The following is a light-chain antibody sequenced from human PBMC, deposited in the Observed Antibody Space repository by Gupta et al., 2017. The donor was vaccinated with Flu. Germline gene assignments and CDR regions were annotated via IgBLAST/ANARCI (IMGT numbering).Light chain of an antibody. Sequence: ESATLSCRASQKISSGYLAWYQQRPGQAPSLLIYYASSRAAGIPDRISGSDSGTDFSLTISRLEPEDFGLYYCQQYDSSPQTFGPGTRVEI. J-gene: IGKJ3*01. CDR3: QQYDSSPQT. CDR1: QKISSGY. V-gene: IGKV3-20*01. CDR2: YAS.